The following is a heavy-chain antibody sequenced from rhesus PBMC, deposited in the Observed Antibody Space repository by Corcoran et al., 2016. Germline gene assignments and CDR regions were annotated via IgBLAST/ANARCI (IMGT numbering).Heavy chain of an antibody. V-gene: IGHV4-127*01. CDR3: ARDDINYRAFDF. CDR2: IGGSSGST. D-gene: IGHD4-23*01. CDR1: GYSISSDYG. Sequence: QVQLQESGPGLVKPSETLSLTCAVSGYSISSDYGWSWLRQPPGKGLEWIGCIGGSSGSTNYNPSLKSRVTISKDTSKNQFSLRLSSVTAADTAVYYCARDDINYRAFDFWGQGLRVTVSS. J-gene: IGHJ3*01.